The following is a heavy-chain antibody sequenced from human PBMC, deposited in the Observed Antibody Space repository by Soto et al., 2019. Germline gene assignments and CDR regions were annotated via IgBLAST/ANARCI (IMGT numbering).Heavy chain of an antibody. J-gene: IGHJ6*02. CDR1: GFTFNSYG. D-gene: IGHD3-10*01. Sequence: GGSLRLSCAASGFTFNSYGMHWVRQAPGKGLEWVAVIWYDGSLKYYADSVKGRFTISRDNSRSTLYLQMNSLRAEDTALYYCARNYRRNYYYAMDAWGQGTTVTVSS. CDR3: ARNYRRNYYYAMDA. CDR2: IWYDGSLK. V-gene: IGHV3-33*01.